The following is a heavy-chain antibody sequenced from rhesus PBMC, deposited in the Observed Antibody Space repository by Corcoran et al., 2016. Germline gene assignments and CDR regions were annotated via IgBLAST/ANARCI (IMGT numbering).Heavy chain of an antibody. CDR3: AKDWGY. CDR2: ISSGGDST. D-gene: IGHD3-34*01. V-gene: IGHV3S5*01. CDR1: GCTFRSFC. J-gene: IGHJ4*01. Sequence: EVQLVETGGGLVQPGGSLKLSCEASGCTFRSFCMRWVRQAPGKGLEWVSAISSGGDSTFYADSVKGRFTISRDNSKNTLSLQMNSLRAEDTAVYYCAKDWGYWGQGVLVTVSS.